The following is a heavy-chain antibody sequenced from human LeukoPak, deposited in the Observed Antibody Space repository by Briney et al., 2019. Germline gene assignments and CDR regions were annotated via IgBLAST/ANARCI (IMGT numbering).Heavy chain of an antibody. CDR3: ARAPAHYYDSSGYYLDAFDI. J-gene: IGHJ3*02. Sequence: GGSLRLSCAASGFTVSSNYMNWVRQAPGKGLEWVSVIYSGGSTYYADSVKGRFTISRDNSKNTLYLQMNSLRAEDTAVYYCARAPAHYYDSSGYYLDAFDIWGQGTMVTVSS. CDR2: IYSGGST. CDR1: GFTVSSNY. D-gene: IGHD3-22*01. V-gene: IGHV3-53*01.